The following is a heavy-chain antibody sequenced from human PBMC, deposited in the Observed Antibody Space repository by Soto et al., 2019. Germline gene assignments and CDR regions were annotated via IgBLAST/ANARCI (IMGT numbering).Heavy chain of an antibody. CDR2: ISGGGETT. V-gene: IGHV3-23*01. Sequence: EVQLLESGGGLVQPGGALRLSCAASGFTFSSYAMWWVRQAPGKGLECVSAISGGGETTYDADSVKGRFTISRDNSKNTSYVQMNSLRSEDTAVYSCAFNSGSGSDYFDYWGQGTLVTVSS. CDR1: GFTFSSYA. J-gene: IGHJ4*02. D-gene: IGHD3-10*01. CDR3: AFNSGSGSDYFDY.